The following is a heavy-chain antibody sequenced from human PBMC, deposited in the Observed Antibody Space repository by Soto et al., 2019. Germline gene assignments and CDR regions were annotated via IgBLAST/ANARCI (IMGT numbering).Heavy chain of an antibody. CDR2: IYYSGST. J-gene: IGHJ4*02. CDR1: GGSISSGGYY. Sequence: SETLSLTCTVSGGSISSGGYYWSWIRQHPGKGLEWIGYIYYSGSTYYNPSLKSRVTISVDTSKNQFSLKLSSVTAADTAVYYCARDLSGQIDYWGQGTLVTVSS. D-gene: IGHD3-9*01. V-gene: IGHV4-31*03. CDR3: ARDLSGQIDY.